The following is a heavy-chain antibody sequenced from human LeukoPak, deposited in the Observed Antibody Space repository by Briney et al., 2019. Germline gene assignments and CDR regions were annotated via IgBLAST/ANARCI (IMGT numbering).Heavy chain of an antibody. D-gene: IGHD3-22*01. CDR1: GYTFTSYD. CDR3: ARAIDGSSGYFPLDY. Sequence: ASVTLSCKASGYTFTSYDYNWVRQATAPGLEWMGWMNPNSGNTGYAQKFQGRVTITRNTSISTAYMELSSLRSEDTAVYYCARAIDGSSGYFPLDYWGQGTLVTVSS. CDR2: MNPNSGNT. J-gene: IGHJ4*02. V-gene: IGHV1-8*03.